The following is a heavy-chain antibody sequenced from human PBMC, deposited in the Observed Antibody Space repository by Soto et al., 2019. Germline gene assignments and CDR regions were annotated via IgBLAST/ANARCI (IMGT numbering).Heavy chain of an antibody. Sequence: PGGSLRLSCVASGFTFSSYSIVWVRQAPGKGLEWVSYIFTTGTTIYYADSVKGRFTVSRDNAKNSLFLLLNSLRAEDTAIYYCARGDRGGFDLWGHGTVVTVSS. D-gene: IGHD3-10*01. CDR3: ARGDRGGFDL. V-gene: IGHV3-48*04. CDR1: GFTFSSYS. J-gene: IGHJ3*01. CDR2: IFTTGTTI.